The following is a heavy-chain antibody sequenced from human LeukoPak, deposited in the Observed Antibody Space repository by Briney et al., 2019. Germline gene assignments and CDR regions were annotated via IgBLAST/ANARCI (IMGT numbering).Heavy chain of an antibody. CDR3: AIKLGYAHYYFDY. Sequence: GGSLRLSCAACVYIFSIYWMIWVRQAPGKGLDWVSLLYSGGRTYYADSVKGRFTISRDKSKNTLYLQMNRQSAGGTDVYVCAIKLGYAHYYFDYWGQGTLVTVSS. V-gene: IGHV3-53*01. D-gene: IGHD5-12*01. CDR2: LYSGGRT. J-gene: IGHJ4*02. CDR1: VYIFSIYW.